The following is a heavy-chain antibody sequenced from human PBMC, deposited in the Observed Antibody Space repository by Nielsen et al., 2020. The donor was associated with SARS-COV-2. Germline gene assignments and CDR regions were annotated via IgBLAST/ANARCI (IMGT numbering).Heavy chain of an antibody. V-gene: IGHV3-33*06. Sequence: GESLKISCAASGFTFSSYGMHWVRQAPGKGLEWVAVIWYDGSNKYYADSVKGRFTISRDNHKNTVSLQLDSLRPDDTAVYFCAKDAFGDYEAECFHHWGQGTLVTVSS. CDR3: AKDAFGDYEAECFHH. J-gene: IGHJ1*01. CDR1: GFTFSSYG. D-gene: IGHD4-17*01. CDR2: IWYDGSNK.